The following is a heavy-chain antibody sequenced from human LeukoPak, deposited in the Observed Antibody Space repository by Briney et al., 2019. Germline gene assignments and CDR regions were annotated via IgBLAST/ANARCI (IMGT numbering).Heavy chain of an antibody. CDR2: IYYSGST. CDR1: GGSISSYY. CDR3: ARRKWQWLPGAFDI. D-gene: IGHD6-19*01. V-gene: IGHV4-59*01. Sequence: SETLSLTCTVSGGSISSYYWSWIRQPPGKGLEWIGYIYYSGSTNYNPSLKSRVTISVDTSKNQFSLKLSSVTAADTAVYYCARRKWQWLPGAFDIWGQGTMVTVSS. J-gene: IGHJ3*02.